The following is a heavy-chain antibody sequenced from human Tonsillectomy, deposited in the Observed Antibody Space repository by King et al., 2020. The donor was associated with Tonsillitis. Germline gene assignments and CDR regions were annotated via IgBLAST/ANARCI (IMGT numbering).Heavy chain of an antibody. CDR1: GASISSRTYY. V-gene: IGHV4-61*02. CDR2: IDVSGIT. CDR3: AREYYSNLFDP. D-gene: IGHD4-11*01. Sequence: QLQESGPGLVKPSQTLSLTCTVSGASISSRTYYWSWIRQPAGKGLEWIGRIDVSGITNYNPSLKSRVAMSVDTTKNQFSLSLSSVTAADTAVYSCAREYYSNLFDPGGQGVLVTVSS. J-gene: IGHJ5*02.